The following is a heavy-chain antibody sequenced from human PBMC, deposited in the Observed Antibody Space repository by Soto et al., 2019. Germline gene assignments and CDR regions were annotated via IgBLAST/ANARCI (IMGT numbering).Heavy chain of an antibody. CDR1: GYTFSSYA. J-gene: IGHJ4*02. Sequence: ASVKVSCKASGYTFSSYAMHWVRQAPGQRLEWMGWINAGYGNTKSSQKFQDRVTISRDTSASTAYMELTSLRSEDTAVYYCARDTGDGTFDFWGQGTMVTVPS. V-gene: IGHV1-3*01. D-gene: IGHD1-1*01. CDR3: ARDTGDGTFDF. CDR2: INAGYGNT.